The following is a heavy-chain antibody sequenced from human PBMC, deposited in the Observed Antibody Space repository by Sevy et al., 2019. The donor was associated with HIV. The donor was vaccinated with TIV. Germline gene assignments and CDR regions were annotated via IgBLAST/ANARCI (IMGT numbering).Heavy chain of an antibody. Sequence: ASVKVSCKASGYTFTGYYMHWVRQAPGQGLEWMGWINPNSGGTNYAQKFQGRVTMTRDTSISTAYMELSRLRPDDTAVYYCATTFIAAAGCDYWGQGTLVTVSS. V-gene: IGHV1-2*02. CDR1: GYTFTGYY. CDR3: ATTFIAAAGCDY. J-gene: IGHJ4*02. CDR2: INPNSGGT. D-gene: IGHD6-13*01.